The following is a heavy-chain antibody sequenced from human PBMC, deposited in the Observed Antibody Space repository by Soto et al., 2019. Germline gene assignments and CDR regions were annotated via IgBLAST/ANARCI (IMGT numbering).Heavy chain of an antibody. J-gene: IGHJ3*02. Sequence: EVQVMESGGGLVQPGGSLRLSCAASGFTFTNSWMTWVRQAPGKGLEWVANIKPDGSDKYYVDSLGGRFTISRDNAKNSLFRQKNSLRTEDMAVYFCARDTGGDNWGAFDIWGQGTLVTVSS. CDR1: GFTFTNSW. CDR2: IKPDGSDK. D-gene: IGHD7-27*01. V-gene: IGHV3-7*05. CDR3: ARDTGGDNWGAFDI.